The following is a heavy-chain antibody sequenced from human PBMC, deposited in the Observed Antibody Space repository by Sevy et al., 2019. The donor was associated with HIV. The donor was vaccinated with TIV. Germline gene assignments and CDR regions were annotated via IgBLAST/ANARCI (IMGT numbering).Heavy chain of an antibody. CDR1: GFTFSSYW. D-gene: IGHD1-1*01. Sequence: GESLKISCAASGFTFSSYWMNWVRQAPGKGLVWVSRLSSDGSTTIYADSVKGRFTISRDNAKNTLYLQINSLRAEDTAVYYCTRVYDITRNGHYFDYWGQGTLVTVSS. V-gene: IGHV3-74*01. J-gene: IGHJ4*02. CDR3: TRVYDITRNGHYFDY. CDR2: LSSDGSTT.